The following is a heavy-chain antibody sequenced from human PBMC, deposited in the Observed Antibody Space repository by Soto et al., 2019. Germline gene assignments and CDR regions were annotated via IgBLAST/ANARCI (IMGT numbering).Heavy chain of an antibody. CDR3: AKHDWGGSWRTLDH. D-gene: IGHD6-13*01. V-gene: IGHV3-23*01. CDR2: FTDRDTVT. J-gene: IGHJ4*02. CDR1: GFIFSNYV. Sequence: EVQLLESGGGSVQPGGSLRLSCEASGFIFSNYVMSWVRQAPGKGLELVSGFTDRDTVTYYVDSVKGRFTISRDNSKNTLSLEMNSLRVDDTAIYYCAKHDWGGSWRTLDHWGQGTLVTVSS.